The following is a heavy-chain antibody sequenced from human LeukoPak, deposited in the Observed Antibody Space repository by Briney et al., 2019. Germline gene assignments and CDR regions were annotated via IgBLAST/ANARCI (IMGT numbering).Heavy chain of an antibody. V-gene: IGHV4-39*07. J-gene: IGHJ5*02. Sequence: SETLSLTCTVSGGSISSSSYYWGWIRQSPGQGLEWIGSIYSSGSTYYNPSLKSRVTMSLDTSKNQFSLKLSSVTAADTAVYFCARAAADLWSGNNWFDPWGQGTLVTVSS. CDR3: ARAAADLWSGNNWFDP. D-gene: IGHD3-3*01. CDR1: GGSISSSSYY. CDR2: IYSSGST.